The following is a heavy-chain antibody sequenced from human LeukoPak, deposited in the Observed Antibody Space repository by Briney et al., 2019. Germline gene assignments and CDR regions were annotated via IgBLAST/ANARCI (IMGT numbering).Heavy chain of an antibody. CDR1: GFTVSSNY. CDR2: IYSGGST. D-gene: IGHD2-2*01. V-gene: IGHV3-53*01. CDR3: ARSIVVVPAAMLDYGMDV. Sequence: GGSLRLSCAASGFTVSSNYMSWVRQAPGKGLEWVSVIYSGGSTYYADSVKGRFTISRDNSKNTLYLQMNSLRAEDTAVYYCARSIVVVPAAMLDYGMDVWGQGTTVTVSS. J-gene: IGHJ6*02.